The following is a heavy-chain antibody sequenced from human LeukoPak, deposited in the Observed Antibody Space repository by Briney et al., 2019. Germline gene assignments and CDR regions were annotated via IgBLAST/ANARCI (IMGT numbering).Heavy chain of an antibody. CDR1: GYTFTSYD. CDR3: ARLRAWDDAFDI. J-gene: IGHJ3*02. Sequence: GASVKVSCKASGYTFTSYDINWVRQATGQGLEWMGWMNPNSGNTGYAQKFQGRVTITRNTSISTAYMELSSLRSEDTAVYYCARLRAWDDAFDIWGQGTMVTVSS. V-gene: IGHV1-8*03. CDR2: MNPNSGNT. D-gene: IGHD1-26*01.